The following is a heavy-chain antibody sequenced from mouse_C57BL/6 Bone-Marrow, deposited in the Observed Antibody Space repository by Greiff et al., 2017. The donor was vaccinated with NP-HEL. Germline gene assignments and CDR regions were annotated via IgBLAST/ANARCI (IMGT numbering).Heavy chain of an antibody. V-gene: IGHV1-81*01. CDR1: GYTFTSYG. CDR3: ARSRYYYGSRERKNWYFDV. J-gene: IGHJ1*03. D-gene: IGHD1-1*01. CDR2: IYPRSGNT. Sequence: QVHVKQSGAELARPGASVKLSCKASGYTFTSYGISWVKQRTGQGLEWIGEIYPRSGNTYYNEKFKGKATLTADKSSSTAYMELRSLTSEDSAVYFCARSRYYYGSRERKNWYFDVWGTGTTVTVSS.